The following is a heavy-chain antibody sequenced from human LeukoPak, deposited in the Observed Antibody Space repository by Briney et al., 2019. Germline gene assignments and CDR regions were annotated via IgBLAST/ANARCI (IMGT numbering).Heavy chain of an antibody. D-gene: IGHD6-13*01. V-gene: IGHV5-51*01. CDR1: GHRFTNHW. CDR2: IYPGDSDT. Sequence: GESLKISCEAVGHRFTNHWIGWVRQRPGEGLEWMGIIYPGDSDTRYSPSLQGQVTISADKSISTAYLQWSSLKASDTAMYYCARRRSSSWGGLFDYWGQGTLVTVSS. J-gene: IGHJ4*02. CDR3: ARRRSSSWGGLFDY.